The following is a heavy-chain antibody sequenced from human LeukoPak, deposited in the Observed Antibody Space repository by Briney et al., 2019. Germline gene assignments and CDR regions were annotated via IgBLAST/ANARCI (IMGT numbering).Heavy chain of an antibody. Sequence: GASVKVSCKASGYTFTSYDINWVRQASGQGLEWMGWMNPNSGNTASAQKFQGRVTMTTNTSISTAYMELTGLRSEDTAMYFCARKGLLGSGKPWFDPWGQGTLVIVSS. CDR2: MNPNSGNT. CDR3: ARKGLLGSGKPWFDP. J-gene: IGHJ5*02. V-gene: IGHV1-8*01. CDR1: GYTFTSYD. D-gene: IGHD2-15*01.